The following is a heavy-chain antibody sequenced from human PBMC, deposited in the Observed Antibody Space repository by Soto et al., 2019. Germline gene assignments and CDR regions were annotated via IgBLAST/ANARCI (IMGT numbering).Heavy chain of an antibody. Sequence: QVQLVQSGAEVKKPGSSVKVSCKASGGTFSSYAISWVRQAPGQGLEWMGGIIPIFGTANYAQKFQGRVTITADESTRTAYTELSSLRTEDTAVYYCARAISESGYCSGGSCYSYYYYYGMDVWGQGTTVTVSS. CDR2: IIPIFGTA. J-gene: IGHJ6*02. D-gene: IGHD2-15*01. V-gene: IGHV1-69*01. CDR3: ARAISESGYCSGGSCYSYYYYYGMDV. CDR1: GGTFSSYA.